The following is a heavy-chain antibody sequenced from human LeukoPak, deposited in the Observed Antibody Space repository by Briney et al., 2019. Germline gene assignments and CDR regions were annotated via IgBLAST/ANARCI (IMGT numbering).Heavy chain of an antibody. CDR2: IYYSGST. CDR1: GGSISSSSYY. J-gene: IGHJ4*02. CDR3: ARLTSNHYYGSGSYLDY. Sequence: PSETLSLTCTVSGGSISSSSYYWGWIRQPPGKGLEWIGSIYYSGSTYYNPSLKSRVTISVGTSKNQFSLKLSSVTAADTAVYYCARLTSNHYYGSGSYLDYWGQGTLVTVSS. D-gene: IGHD3-10*01. V-gene: IGHV4-39*01.